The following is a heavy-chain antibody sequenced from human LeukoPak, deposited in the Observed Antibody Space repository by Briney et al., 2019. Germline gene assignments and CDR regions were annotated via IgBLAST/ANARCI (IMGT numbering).Heavy chain of an antibody. CDR2: ISSSSSTT. CDR3: ARDYDFWSGYSFFDY. Sequence: PGGSLRLSCAASGFTFTSYSMNWVRQAPGKGLEWVSYISSSSSTTNYADSVKGRFTISTDNAKNSVYLQMNSLRAEDTAVYYCARDYDFWSGYSFFDYWGQGTLVTVSS. D-gene: IGHD3-3*01. CDR1: GFTFTSYS. V-gene: IGHV3-48*04. J-gene: IGHJ4*02.